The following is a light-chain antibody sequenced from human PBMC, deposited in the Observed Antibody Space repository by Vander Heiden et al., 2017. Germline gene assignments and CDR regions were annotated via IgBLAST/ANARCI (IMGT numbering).Light chain of an antibody. CDR1: QSVSSY. CDR2: DAS. J-gene: IGKJ4*01. CDR3: QQRSNWPLT. V-gene: IGKV3-11*01. Sequence: EMVLTQSPATLSLSPGERATLSRASQSVSSYLAWYQQKPGQAPRLLIYDASNRATGIPARFSGSGSGTDFTLTISSLEPEDFAVYYCQQRSNWPLTFGGGTKVEIK.